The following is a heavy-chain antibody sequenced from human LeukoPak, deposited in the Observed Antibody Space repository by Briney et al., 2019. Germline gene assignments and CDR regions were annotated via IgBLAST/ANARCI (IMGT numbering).Heavy chain of an antibody. CDR1: GYTFTTYY. D-gene: IGHD2-15*01. CDR3: ARALQGYYSGGSCLFDF. Sequence: ASVKVSCKASGYTFTTYYIHWVRQAPGQGLEWMALINPNSGGTICAQRFQDRVTMTWDPSISTAYMDLSRLRSDDTAVYYCARALQGYYSGGSCLFDFWGQGTLVTVSS. V-gene: IGHV1-2*06. CDR2: INPNSGGT. J-gene: IGHJ4*02.